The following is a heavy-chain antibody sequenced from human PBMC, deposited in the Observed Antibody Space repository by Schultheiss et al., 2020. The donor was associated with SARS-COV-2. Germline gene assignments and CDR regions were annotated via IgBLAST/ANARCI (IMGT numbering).Heavy chain of an antibody. Sequence: SQTLSLTCTVSGGSISSAGYYWSWIRQSPGKGLEWIGYIYNSGSTNYNPSLESRVTISVDTSKNQLSLKMRSVSAADTAVYYCARVNSGSYLDAFDIWGQGTMVTVSS. CDR3: ARVNSGSYLDAFDI. J-gene: IGHJ3*02. D-gene: IGHD1-26*01. V-gene: IGHV4-61*08. CDR1: GGSISSAGYY. CDR2: IYNSGST.